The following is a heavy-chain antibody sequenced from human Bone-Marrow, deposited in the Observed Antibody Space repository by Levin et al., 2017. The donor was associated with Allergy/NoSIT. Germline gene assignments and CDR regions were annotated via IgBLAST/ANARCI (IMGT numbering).Heavy chain of an antibody. Sequence: PSETLSLTCSVSGVSITNYYWSWIRQPPGKGLEFIANIYYSGIVNYNPSLKSRVTILLDTSTNQFSLRLSSVTAADTAVYDCARQFGVWGQGTMVTVSS. CDR3: ARQFGV. CDR2: IYYSGIV. V-gene: IGHV4-59*08. J-gene: IGHJ3*01. CDR1: GVSITNYY.